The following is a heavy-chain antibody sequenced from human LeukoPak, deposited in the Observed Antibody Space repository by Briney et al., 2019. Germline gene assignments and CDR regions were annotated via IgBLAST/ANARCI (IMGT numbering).Heavy chain of an antibody. J-gene: IGHJ4*02. Sequence: GGSLRLSCAASGFTVSSNYMSWVRQAPGKGLEWVSSVSASGDSTYYADSVKGRFTISRDNSRNTLYLQMNSLRAEDTAVYYCASPGFSGSWYEGRLLDYWGQGTLVTVAS. CDR1: GFTVSSNY. CDR2: SASGDST. CDR3: ASPGFSGSWYEGRLLDY. D-gene: IGHD6-13*01. V-gene: IGHV3-53*01.